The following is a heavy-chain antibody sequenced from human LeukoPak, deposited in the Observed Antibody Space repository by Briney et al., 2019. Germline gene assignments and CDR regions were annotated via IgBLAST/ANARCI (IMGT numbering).Heavy chain of an antibody. J-gene: IGHJ4*02. Sequence: SETLSLTCTVSGGSISSYYWSWIRQPPGKGLEWIGYIYTSGSTNYNPSLKSRVTISVDTSKNQFSLKLSSVTAADTAVYHCASQTTGGRSFDYWGQGTLVTVSS. CDR1: GGSISSYY. CDR2: IYTSGST. CDR3: ASQTTGGRSFDY. V-gene: IGHV4-4*08. D-gene: IGHD4-11*01.